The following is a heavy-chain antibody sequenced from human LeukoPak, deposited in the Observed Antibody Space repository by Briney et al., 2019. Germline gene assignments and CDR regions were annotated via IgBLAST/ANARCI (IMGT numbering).Heavy chain of an antibody. J-gene: IGHJ4*02. CDR2: IYYSGST. CDR1: GGSISSGDYY. CDR3: ARARGGVGIDY. D-gene: IGHD3-10*01. V-gene: IGHV4-30-4*08. Sequence: SETLSLTCTVSGGSISSGDYYWSWIRQPPGKGLEWIGYIYYSGSTYYNPSLKGRVTVSVDTSKNQFSLKVTSVTAADTAVYYCARARGGVGIDYWGQGTLVTVSS.